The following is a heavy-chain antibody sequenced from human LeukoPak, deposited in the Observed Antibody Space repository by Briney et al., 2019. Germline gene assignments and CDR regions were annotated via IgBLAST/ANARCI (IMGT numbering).Heavy chain of an antibody. V-gene: IGHV3-48*03. J-gene: IGHJ4*02. CDR1: GYTFTGYY. CDR3: ARDYGGSSPFDY. D-gene: IGHD4-23*01. CDR2: ISSSGSTI. Sequence: SCKASGYTFTGYYMHWVRQAPGKGLEWVSYISSSGSTIYYADSVKGRFTISRDNAKSSLYLQMNSLRAEDTAVYYCARDYGGSSPFDYWGQGTLVTVSS.